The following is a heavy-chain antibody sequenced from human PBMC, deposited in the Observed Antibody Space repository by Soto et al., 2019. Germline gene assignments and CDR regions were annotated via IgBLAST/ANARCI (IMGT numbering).Heavy chain of an antibody. V-gene: IGHV3-23*01. CDR1: GFTFSSYA. D-gene: IGHD4-17*01. J-gene: IGHJ2*01. CDR3: VKDRPTVVTPDWYFDL. CDR2: INPSGGGT. Sequence: EVQLLESGGGLVQPGGSLRLSCAASGFTFSSYAMSWVRQAPGKGLEWVSAINPSGGGTFSADSVRGRFTISRDNSKNTLYLHMTSLRAEDTALYYCVKDRPTVVTPDWYFDLWGRGTLVTVSS.